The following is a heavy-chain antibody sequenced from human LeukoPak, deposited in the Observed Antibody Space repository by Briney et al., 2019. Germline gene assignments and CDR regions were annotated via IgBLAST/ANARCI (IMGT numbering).Heavy chain of an antibody. J-gene: IGHJ4*02. D-gene: IGHD1-26*01. Sequence: GGSLRLSCTASGFTFGDHAMSWVRQAPGKGLEWVGFIRSKAYGGTTEYAASVKGRFTISRDDSKSIAYLQMNSLKTEDTAVYYCTRGGGSYYWGQGTLVTVSS. CDR2: IRSKAYGGTT. V-gene: IGHV3-49*04. CDR3: TRGGGSYY. CDR1: GFTFGDHA.